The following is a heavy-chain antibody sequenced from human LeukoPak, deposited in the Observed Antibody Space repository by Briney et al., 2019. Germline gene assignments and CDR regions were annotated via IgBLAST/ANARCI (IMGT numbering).Heavy chain of an antibody. J-gene: IGHJ5*02. CDR1: GDSISSDY. Sequence: SEILSLTCTVSGDSISSDYLSWIRQPPGKGLEWIGYINYSGITNYNPSLKSRVTISVDTSKNQFSLKLSSVTVADTAVYYCARHRPGERRFDPWGQGTLVTVSS. CDR2: INYSGIT. CDR3: ARHRPGERRFDP. V-gene: IGHV4-59*08. D-gene: IGHD3-16*01.